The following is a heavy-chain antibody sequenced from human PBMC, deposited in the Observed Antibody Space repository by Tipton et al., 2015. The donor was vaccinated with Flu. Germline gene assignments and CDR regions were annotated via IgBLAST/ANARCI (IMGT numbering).Heavy chain of an antibody. CDR2: IHYSGST. J-gene: IGHJ4*02. CDR3: ARRVQWRDDFDY. Sequence: GLVKPSGTLSLTCAVSGDAIYNTRYCWGWIRQPPGKGLEWMGDIHYSGSTYNNPPLKSRVTMSVDMSKNQFSLKLASVTAADTAVYYCARRVQWRDDFDYWGQGTLVTVSS. V-gene: IGHV4-39*01. CDR1: GDAIYNTRYC. D-gene: IGHD6-19*01.